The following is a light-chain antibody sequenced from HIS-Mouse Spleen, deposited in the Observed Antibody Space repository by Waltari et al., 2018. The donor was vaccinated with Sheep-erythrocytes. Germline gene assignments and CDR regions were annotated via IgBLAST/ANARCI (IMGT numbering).Light chain of an antibody. CDR1: STYVGGYTY. J-gene: IGLJ2*01. V-gene: IGLV2-14*01. CDR2: EVS. CDR3: SSYTSSSTQV. Sequence: QSALTQPASVSGSPGQSITISCTGTSTYVGGYTYVSWYQQHPGKAPKLMIYEVSNRPSGVSNRFSGSKSGNTASLTISGLQAEDEADYYCSSYTSSSTQVFGGGTKLTVL.